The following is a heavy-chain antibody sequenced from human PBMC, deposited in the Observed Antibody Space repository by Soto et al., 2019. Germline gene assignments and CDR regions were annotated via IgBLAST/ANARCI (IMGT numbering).Heavy chain of an antibody. V-gene: IGHV1-18*01. CDR1: GYTFTNYG. D-gene: IGHD2-15*01. Sequence: QVHLVQSGAEVKKPGASVKVSCKASGYTFTNYGISWVRQAPGEGLEWVGWINTSNDNKLYAQKLQGRLTLTTDTSTSTAYMDLPTLRSDDTAVYFCARDPGAASFDFWAQGTLVTVSS. J-gene: IGHJ4*02. CDR3: ARDPGAASFDF. CDR2: INTSNDNK.